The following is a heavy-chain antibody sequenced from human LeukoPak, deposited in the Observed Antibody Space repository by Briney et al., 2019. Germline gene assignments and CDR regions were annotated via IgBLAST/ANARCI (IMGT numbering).Heavy chain of an antibody. V-gene: IGHV3-23*01. D-gene: IGHD6-25*01. CDR1: GFTFSSYV. CDR3: APLAANIFDY. Sequence: GGSLRLSCAAPGFTFSSYVMSWVRQAPGKGLEWVSAISGSGSSTYYAGSVRGRFTTSRDNSKRTVYLQMNSLRVEDTAVYYCAPLAANIFDYWGQGTLVTASS. CDR2: ISGSGSST. J-gene: IGHJ4*02.